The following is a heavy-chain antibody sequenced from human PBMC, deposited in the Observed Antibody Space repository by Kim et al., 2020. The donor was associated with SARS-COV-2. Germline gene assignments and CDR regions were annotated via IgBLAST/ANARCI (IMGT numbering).Heavy chain of an antibody. CDR3: ASVRGYEMDY. V-gene: IGHV4-31*03. CDR2: IYYSGST. J-gene: IGHJ4*02. CDR1: GGSISSGGYY. D-gene: IGHD5-12*01. Sequence: SETLSLPCTVSGGSISSGGYYWSWIRQHPGKGLEWIGYIYYSGSTYYNPSLKSRVTISVDTSKNQFSLKLSSVPAADTAVYYCASVRGYEMDYWGQGTLVTVSS.